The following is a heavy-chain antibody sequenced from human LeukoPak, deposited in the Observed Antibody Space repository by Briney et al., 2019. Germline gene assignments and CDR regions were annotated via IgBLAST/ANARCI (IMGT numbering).Heavy chain of an antibody. CDR2: LSAVGLSA. V-gene: IGHV3-23*01. D-gene: IGHD4-23*01. Sequence: PGGSLRLACRVSGFTFSRYAMSWVRQAPGKGLEWVSTLSAVGLSAYYADSVKGRFTISRDNSNNTLYLQMNSLRVNDTALYCCARTYGGNSFWFDPWGQGTLVTVSS. CDR1: GFTFSRYA. J-gene: IGHJ5*02. CDR3: ARTYGGNSFWFDP.